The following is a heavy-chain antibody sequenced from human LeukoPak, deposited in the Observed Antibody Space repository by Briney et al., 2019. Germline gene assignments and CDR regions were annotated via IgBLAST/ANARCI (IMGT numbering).Heavy chain of an antibody. J-gene: IGHJ4*02. D-gene: IGHD6-19*01. CDR2: INPNSGGT. CDR1: GYTFTGYY. V-gene: IGHV1-2*02. CDR3: ARGLGVADTFDY. Sequence: ASVKVSCKAPGYTFTGYYMHWVRQAPGQGLEWMGWINPNSGGTNYAQKFQGRVTMTRDTSISTAYMELSRLRSDDTAVYYCARGLGVADTFDYWSQGTLVTVSS.